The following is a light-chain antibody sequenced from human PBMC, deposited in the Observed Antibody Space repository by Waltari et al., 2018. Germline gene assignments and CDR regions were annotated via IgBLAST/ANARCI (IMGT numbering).Light chain of an antibody. CDR1: QRVSSSY. Sequence: EIVLTQSRGTLSLSPGSRATFTCRASQRVSSSYLAWYQQKPGQAPMLLIYGASSRATGIPDRFSGSGSGTDFTLTISRLEPEDFAVYYCQQYGSSPWTFGQGTKVEIK. V-gene: IGKV3-20*01. CDR2: GAS. CDR3: QQYGSSPWT. J-gene: IGKJ1*01.